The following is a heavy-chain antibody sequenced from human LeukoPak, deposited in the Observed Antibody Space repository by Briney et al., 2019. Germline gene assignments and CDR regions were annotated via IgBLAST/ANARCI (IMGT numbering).Heavy chain of an antibody. J-gene: IGHJ4*02. CDR3: AVDVIYESD. V-gene: IGHV1-58*01. Sequence: SVKVSCKASGFTFSNSAVQWVRQARGQRLEWIGWIVVGSGNTNYAQKFQGRVTITRDMSTSTAYMELSSLRSEDTAVYYCAVDVIYESDWGQGTLVTVSS. CDR1: GFTFSNSA. CDR2: IVVGSGNT. D-gene: IGHD2/OR15-2a*01.